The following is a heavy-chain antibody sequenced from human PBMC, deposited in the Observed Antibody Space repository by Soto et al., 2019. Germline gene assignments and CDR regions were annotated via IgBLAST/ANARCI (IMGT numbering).Heavy chain of an antibody. CDR3: ASWTYYYDSSGYFDY. Sequence: PSETLSLTCAVSGFSISSSNWWSWVRQPPGKGLEWIGEIYHSGSTNYNPSLKSRVTISVDKSKNQFSLKLSSVTAADTAVYYCASWTYYYDSSGYFDYWGQGTLVTVSS. J-gene: IGHJ4*02. V-gene: IGHV4-4*02. D-gene: IGHD3-22*01. CDR1: GFSISSSNW. CDR2: IYHSGST.